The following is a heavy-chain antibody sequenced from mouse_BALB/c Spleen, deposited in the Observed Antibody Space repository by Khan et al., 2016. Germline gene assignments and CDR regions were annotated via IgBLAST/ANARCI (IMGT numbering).Heavy chain of an antibody. CDR1: GSTFSNYW. Sequence: EVKLEESGGGLVQPGGSMKLSCVASGSTFSNYWMNWVRQSPEKGLEWVAVISLKSDDYVTQYAESVKVMFFIPRDDSKCSCSLQMNNLRAEGTGIYYCWILLWGPGTVLTVSS. V-gene: IGHV6-3*01. CDR2: ISLKSDDYVT. CDR3: WILL. J-gene: IGHJ2*01.